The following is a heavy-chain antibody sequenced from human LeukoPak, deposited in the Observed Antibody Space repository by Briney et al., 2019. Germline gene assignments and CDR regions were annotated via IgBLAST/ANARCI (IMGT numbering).Heavy chain of an antibody. CDR3: ARHLTYYDFWSGPDY. CDR1: GYSFTSYC. J-gene: IGHJ4*02. Sequence: GESLKISCKGSGYSFTSYCIGWVRPMPGKGLGWMGIIYPGDSDTRYSPSFQGQVTISADKSISTAYLQWSSLKASDTAMYYCARHLTYYDFWSGPDYWGQGTLVTVSS. D-gene: IGHD3-3*01. V-gene: IGHV5-51*01. CDR2: IYPGDSDT.